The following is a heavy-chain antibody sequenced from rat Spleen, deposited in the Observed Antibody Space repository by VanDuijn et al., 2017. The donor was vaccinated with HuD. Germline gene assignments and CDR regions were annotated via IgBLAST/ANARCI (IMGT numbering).Heavy chain of an antibody. CDR3: TTATRNSDYFDY. CDR2: LNTGGGIT. Sequence: EVQLVESGGGLVQPGRSLKLSCATSGFTFSNSYMAWVRQAPTKGLEWVAYLNTGGGITYYRDSVKGRFTISRDNAKNTQYLQMDSLRSEDTATYYCTTATRNSDYFDYWGQGVMVTVSS. V-gene: IGHV5-27*01. CDR1: GFTFSNSY. J-gene: IGHJ2*01. D-gene: IGHD1-10*01.